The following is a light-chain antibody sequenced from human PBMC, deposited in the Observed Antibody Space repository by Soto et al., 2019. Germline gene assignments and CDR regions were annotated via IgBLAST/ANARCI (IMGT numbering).Light chain of an antibody. CDR2: DAS. V-gene: IGKV3-20*01. Sequence: LSLSPGERATLSCRASQSVSSSYLAWYQQKPGQAPRLLIYDASSRATGIPARFSGSGSGTDFTLTISRLEPEDFAVYYCQQYGSSPAFGGGTKVEIK. CDR3: QQYGSSPA. J-gene: IGKJ4*01. CDR1: QSVSSSY.